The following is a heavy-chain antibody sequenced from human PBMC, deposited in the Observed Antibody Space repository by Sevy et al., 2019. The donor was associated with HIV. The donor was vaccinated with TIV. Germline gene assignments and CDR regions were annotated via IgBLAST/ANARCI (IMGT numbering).Heavy chain of an antibody. CDR2: IISKFGTT. D-gene: IGHD3-10*02. J-gene: IGHJ3*02. CDR3: AREIPDYVSAYYSVDAFDI. CDR1: GGSFSNFP. V-gene: IGHV1-69*13. Sequence: ASVKVSCKASGGSFSNFPVSWVRQAPGQGLEWMGMIISKFGTTDYAQKFQGRVTITADESTTTAYTELTSLRSEDTAVYYCAREIPDYVSAYYSVDAFDIWGQGTKVTVSS.